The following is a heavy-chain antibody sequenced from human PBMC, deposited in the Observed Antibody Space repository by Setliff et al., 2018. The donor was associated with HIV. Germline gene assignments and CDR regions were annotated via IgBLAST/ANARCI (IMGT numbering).Heavy chain of an antibody. CDR1: GGSFSSDSYY. CDR2: IYYSGST. J-gene: IGHJ6*02. CDR3: ARGAFIGYGWSNFGMDV. V-gene: IGHV4-39*07. D-gene: IGHD3-22*01. Sequence: PSETLSLTCSVSGGSFSSDSYYWGWIRQFPGKGLEWIGSIYYSGSTYYHPSLKSRVTISVDTSKNQFSLKLSSVTAADTAVYYCARGAFIGYGWSNFGMDVWGQGTTVTVSS.